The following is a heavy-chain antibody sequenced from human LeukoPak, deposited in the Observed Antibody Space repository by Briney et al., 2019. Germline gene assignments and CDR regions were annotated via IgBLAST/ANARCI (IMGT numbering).Heavy chain of an antibody. J-gene: IGHJ4*02. D-gene: IGHD6-13*01. CDR2: ISSDGNKK. CDR1: GFTFRNFA. Sequence: GGSLRLTCAASGFTFRNFAMHWVRQAPGKGLEWVAAISSDGNKKYFADSAKGRFTISRDNSRDTLYLQMNSLRVEDSAVYYCVSDVAAAAPPYYLDYWGQGTLVTVSS. CDR3: VSDVAAAAPPYYLDY. V-gene: IGHV3-30*04.